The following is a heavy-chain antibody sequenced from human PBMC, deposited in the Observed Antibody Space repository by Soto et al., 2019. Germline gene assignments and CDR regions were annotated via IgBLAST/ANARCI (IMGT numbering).Heavy chain of an antibody. J-gene: IGHJ6*03. CDR2: ISSSGSTI. CDR1: GFTFSDYY. D-gene: IGHD2-2*01. V-gene: IGHV3-11*01. Sequence: QVQLVESGGGLVKPGGSLRLSCSASGFTFSDYYMSWIRQAPGKGLEWVSYISSSGSTIYYADSVKGQFTISRDNAKNSRYLQMNSLRAEDTAVYYCARDEIYQPAISGYYMDVWGKGTTVTVSS. CDR3: ARDEIYQPAISGYYMDV.